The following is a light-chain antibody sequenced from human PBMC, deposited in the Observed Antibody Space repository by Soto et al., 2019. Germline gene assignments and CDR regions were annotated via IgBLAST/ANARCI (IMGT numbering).Light chain of an antibody. CDR2: DVT. CDR1: SRDFGVYNS. V-gene: IGLV2-11*01. Sequence: QSALTQPRSVSGSPGQSVTISCTGTSRDFGVYNSVSWYQQYPGKAPKLIIYDVTQRPSGVPDRFSGSKSGNTASLTIFGLQAEDEADYHCCSYVGGYRFVLFGGGTKLTVL. CDR3: CSYVGGYRFVL. J-gene: IGLJ2*01.